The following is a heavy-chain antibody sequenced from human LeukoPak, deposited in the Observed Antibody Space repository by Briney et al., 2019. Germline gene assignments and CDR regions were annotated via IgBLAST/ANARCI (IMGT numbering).Heavy chain of an antibody. J-gene: IGHJ5*02. CDR2: IRSKAYGGTT. Sequence: GGSLRLSCTASGFTFGDYAMSWVRQAPGKGLEWVGFIRSKAYGGTTEYAASVKGRFTISRDDSKSIAYLQMNSLKTEDTAVYYCTREGDVYGYGSSTSCLRFDPWGQGTLVTVSS. CDR1: GFTFGDYA. D-gene: IGHD2-2*01. V-gene: IGHV3-49*04. CDR3: TREGDVYGYGSSTSCLRFDP.